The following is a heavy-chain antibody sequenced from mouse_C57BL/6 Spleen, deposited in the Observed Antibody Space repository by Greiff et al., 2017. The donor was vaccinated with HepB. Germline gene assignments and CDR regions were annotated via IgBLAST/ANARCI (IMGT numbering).Heavy chain of an antibody. D-gene: IGHD1-1*01. CDR3: ARKNYYGRAMDY. V-gene: IGHV1-69*01. Sequence: QVQLQQPGAELVMPGASVKLSCKASGYTFTSYWMHWVKQRPGQGLEWIGEIDPSDSYTNYNQKFKGKSTLTVDKSSSTAYMQLSSLTSEDSAVHYCARKNYYGRAMDYWGQGTSVTVSS. CDR2: IDPSDSYT. J-gene: IGHJ4*01. CDR1: GYTFTSYW.